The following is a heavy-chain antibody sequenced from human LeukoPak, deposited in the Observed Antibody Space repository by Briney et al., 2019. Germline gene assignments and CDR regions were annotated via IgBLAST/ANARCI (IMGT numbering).Heavy chain of an antibody. Sequence: PSQTLSLTCSVSGDSITNGNYHWSWIRQPAGRGLEWIGQIYTSGRTNYSPSLKSRVTISMDTSRNQFSLKLSSVTAADTAVYYCARDPNAGATARLDYWGQGTLVTVSS. CDR1: GDSITNGNYH. D-gene: IGHD5-12*01. CDR2: IYTSGRT. V-gene: IGHV4-61*09. J-gene: IGHJ4*02. CDR3: ARDPNAGATARLDY.